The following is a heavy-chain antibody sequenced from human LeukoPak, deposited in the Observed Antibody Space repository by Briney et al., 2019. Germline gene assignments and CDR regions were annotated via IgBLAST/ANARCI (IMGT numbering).Heavy chain of an antibody. CDR2: IYPGDSDT. Sequence: KTGESLKISCQGSGYSFTTYWIAWVRQMPGKGLEWMGIIYPGDSDTRCSPSFRGQVSISADKSISTAYLQWSSLKASDTAMYYCARGDGYKDYWGQGTLVTVSS. CDR1: GYSFTTYW. D-gene: IGHD5-24*01. J-gene: IGHJ4*02. V-gene: IGHV5-51*01. CDR3: ARGDGYKDY.